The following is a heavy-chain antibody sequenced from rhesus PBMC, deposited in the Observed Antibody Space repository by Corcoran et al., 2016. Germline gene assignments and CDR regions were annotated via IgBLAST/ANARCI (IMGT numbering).Heavy chain of an antibody. CDR2: IYGGSGST. D-gene: IGHD4-29*01. J-gene: IGHJ2*01. Sequence: QVQLQESGPGLVKPSETLSLTCAVSGGSISGYYLWSWIRQPPGKGLEWIGYIYGGSGSTSSNPSLKSRVTMSIDTSKNQFSLKLRSVTAADTAVYYCARGYGSSYWCDFDLWGPGTPITISS. CDR3: ARGYGSSYWCDFDL. V-gene: IGHV4S7*01. CDR1: GGSISGYYL.